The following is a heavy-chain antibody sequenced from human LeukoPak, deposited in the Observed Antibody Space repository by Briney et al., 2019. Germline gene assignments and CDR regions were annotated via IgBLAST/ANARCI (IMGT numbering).Heavy chain of an antibody. D-gene: IGHD2-21*01. CDR1: AGSISSSY. V-gene: IGHV4-59*01. J-gene: IGHJ6*03. CDR3: ATILPVNYCMDV. Sequence: TSETLSVTCTVSAGSISSSYWSWIRQPPGKGLESIGYIYYNGHTNYNPSLKCRVTISVDTSKNPVTLQLSSVTAADTAVYYCATILPVNYCMDVWGKGTTVTVSS. CDR2: IYYNGHT.